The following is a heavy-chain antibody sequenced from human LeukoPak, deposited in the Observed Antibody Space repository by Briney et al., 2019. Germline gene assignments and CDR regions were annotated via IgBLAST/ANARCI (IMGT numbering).Heavy chain of an antibody. D-gene: IGHD3-10*01. V-gene: IGHV4-34*03. CDR1: GGSFSGYY. Sequence: PSETLSLTCAVYGGSFSGYYWGWIRQPPGKGLEWIGSINHSGSTYYNPSLKSRVTISLDTSKNQFSLKLNSVTAADTAVYYCSSGSYYHPSNWGQGTLVTVSS. CDR3: SSGSYYHPSN. J-gene: IGHJ4*02. CDR2: INHSGST.